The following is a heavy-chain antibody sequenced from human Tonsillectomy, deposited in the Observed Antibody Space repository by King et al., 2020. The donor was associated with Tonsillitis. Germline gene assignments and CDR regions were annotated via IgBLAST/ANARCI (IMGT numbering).Heavy chain of an antibody. CDR3: ARGPQQLVSDYYYYMDV. CDR1: GGSISSGSYD. Sequence: VQLQESGPGLVKPSQTLSLTCTVSGGSISSGSYDWNWIRQPAGRGLEWIGRIYTSGSTNYNPSLKSRVTMSVDTSKNQFSLKVTSVTAADTAVYYCARGPQQLVSDYYYYMDVWGKGTTVTVSS. D-gene: IGHD6-6*01. CDR2: IYTSGST. J-gene: IGHJ6*03. V-gene: IGHV4-61*02.